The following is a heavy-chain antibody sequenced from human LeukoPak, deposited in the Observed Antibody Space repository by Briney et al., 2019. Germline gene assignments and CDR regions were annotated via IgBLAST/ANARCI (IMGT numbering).Heavy chain of an antibody. Sequence: SETLSLTCAVSVGSFSASSWSWIRQPPGKGLEWIGYIYASGSTNYNPSLKSRVTMSVDTSKNQFSLKLSSVTAADTAVYYCARRYGYCSGGRCNDVRYYYYYMDVWGKGTTVTVSS. CDR1: VGSFSASS. CDR3: ARRYGYCSGGRCNDVRYYYYYMDV. J-gene: IGHJ6*03. D-gene: IGHD2-15*01. V-gene: IGHV4-4*09. CDR2: IYASGST.